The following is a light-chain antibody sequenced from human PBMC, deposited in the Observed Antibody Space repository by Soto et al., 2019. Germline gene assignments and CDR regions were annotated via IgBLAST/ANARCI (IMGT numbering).Light chain of an antibody. V-gene: IGLV2-14*03. J-gene: IGLJ2*01. CDR1: SSDVGGYNY. CDR3: ASFTRSVTVV. CDR2: DVN. Sequence: QSALTQPASLSGSPGQSITICCAGTSSDVGGYNYVSWYQQHPGKVPRLIISDVNKRPSGVSDRFSGSKSGNTASLTISGLQAEDEADYYCASFTRSVTVVFGGGTQLTVL.